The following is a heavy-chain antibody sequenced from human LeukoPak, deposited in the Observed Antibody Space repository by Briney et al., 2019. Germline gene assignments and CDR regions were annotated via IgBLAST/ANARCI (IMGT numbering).Heavy chain of an antibody. Sequence: SETLSLTCSVSGVSIDSYHWSWIRQPPGKGLEWIGYFYYTGSTNYSPSFEGRVTISEDTSKNQISLRLTSVTAADTAVYYCAGRTAATTRPFDYWGQGTLVTVSS. D-gene: IGHD2-21*02. V-gene: IGHV4-59*01. CDR3: AGRTAATTRPFDY. J-gene: IGHJ4*02. CDR1: GVSIDSYH. CDR2: FYYTGST.